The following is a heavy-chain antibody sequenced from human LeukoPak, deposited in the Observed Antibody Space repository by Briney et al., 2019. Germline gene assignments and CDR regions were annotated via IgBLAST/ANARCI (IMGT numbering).Heavy chain of an antibody. CDR2: IYPGDSDT. V-gene: IGHV5-51*01. CDR1: GYSFTSYW. J-gene: IGHJ4*02. Sequence: GESLKISCKGSGYSFTSYWIGWVRQMPGKGLEWMGIIYPGDSDTRYSPSFQGQVTTSADKSISTAYLQWSSLKASDTAMYYCARIYSYGYAVALYYFDYWGQGTLVTVSS. D-gene: IGHD5-18*01. CDR3: ARIYSYGYAVALYYFDY.